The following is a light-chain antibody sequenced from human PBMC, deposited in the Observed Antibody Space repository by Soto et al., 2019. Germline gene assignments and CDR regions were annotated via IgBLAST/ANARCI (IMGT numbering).Light chain of an antibody. CDR2: GAS. CDR1: QSVSSSY. Sequence: EIVLTQSPGTLSLSPGERATLSCRASQSVSSSYLAWYQQKPGQAPRLLIYGASSRATGIPDRFSGSGFGTDFTFTISRLEPEDFAVYYCQQYGSSPRTFGKGTKVDIK. J-gene: IGKJ1*01. CDR3: QQYGSSPRT. V-gene: IGKV3-20*01.